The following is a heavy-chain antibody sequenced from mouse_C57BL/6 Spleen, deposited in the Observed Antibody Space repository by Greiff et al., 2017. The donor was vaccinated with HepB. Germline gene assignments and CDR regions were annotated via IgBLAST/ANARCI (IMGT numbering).Heavy chain of an antibody. CDR3: ARRCPYDDGWFAY. J-gene: IGHJ3*01. D-gene: IGHD2-12*01. Sequence: VQLQQPGAELVKPGASVKLSCKASGYTFTSYWMHWVKQRPGQGLEWIGMIHPNSGSTNYNEKFKSKATLTVDKSSSTAYMQLSSLTSEDSAVYYCARRCPYDDGWFAYWGQGTLVTVSA. CDR1: GYTFTSYW. CDR2: IHPNSGST. V-gene: IGHV1-64*01.